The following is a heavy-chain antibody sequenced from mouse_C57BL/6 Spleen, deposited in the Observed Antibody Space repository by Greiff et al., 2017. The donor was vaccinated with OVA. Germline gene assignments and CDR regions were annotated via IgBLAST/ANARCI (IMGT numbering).Heavy chain of an antibody. CDR2: IYPRDGST. J-gene: IGHJ2*01. CDR1: GYTFTSYD. D-gene: IGHD4-1*01. V-gene: IGHV1-85*01. Sequence: QVHVKQSGPELVKPGASVKLSCKASGYTFTSYDINWVKQRPGQGLEWIGWIYPRDGSTKYNEKFKGKATLTVDTSSSTAYMELHSLTSEDSAVYFCARGPNWDVGYSDYWGQGTTLTVSS. CDR3: ARGPNWDVGYSDY.